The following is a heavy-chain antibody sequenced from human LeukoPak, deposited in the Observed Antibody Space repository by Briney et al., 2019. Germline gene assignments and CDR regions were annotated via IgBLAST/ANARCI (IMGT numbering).Heavy chain of an antibody. Sequence: ASVKVSCKASGYTFTSYGISWVRQAPGQGLEWMGWISAYNGNTNYAQKLQGRVTMTTDTSTSTAYMELRSLRSDDTAVYYCARARIAAATGWFDPWGQGTLVTVSP. CDR2: ISAYNGNT. CDR3: ARARIAAATGWFDP. V-gene: IGHV1-18*01. J-gene: IGHJ5*02. D-gene: IGHD6-13*01. CDR1: GYTFTSYG.